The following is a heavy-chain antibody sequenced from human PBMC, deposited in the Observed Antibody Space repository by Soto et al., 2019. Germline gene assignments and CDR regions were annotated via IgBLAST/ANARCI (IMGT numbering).Heavy chain of an antibody. D-gene: IGHD6-6*01. CDR3: ARPEYSSSSYGMDV. V-gene: IGHV3-30-3*01. Sequence: GGSLRLSCAASGFTFSSYAMHWVRQAPGKGLEWVAVISYDGSNKYYADSVEGRFTISRDNAKNSLYLQMNSLRAEDTAVYYCARPEYSSSSYGMDVWGQGTTVTVSS. J-gene: IGHJ6*02. CDR2: ISYDGSNK. CDR1: GFTFSSYA.